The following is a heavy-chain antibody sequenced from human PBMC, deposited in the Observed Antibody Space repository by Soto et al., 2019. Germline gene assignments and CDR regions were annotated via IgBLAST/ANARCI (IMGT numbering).Heavy chain of an antibody. D-gene: IGHD6-6*01. CDR2: ISSSSRTI. CDR1: GFTFSSYS. CDR3: ARGVRPDPYYYYYYGMDV. Sequence: GGSLRLSCAASGFTFSSYSMNWVRQAPGKGLEWVSYISSSSRTIYYADSVKGRFTISRDNAKNSLYLQMNSLRDEDTAVYYCARGVRPDPYYYYYYGMDVWGQGTTVTVSS. J-gene: IGHJ6*02. V-gene: IGHV3-48*02.